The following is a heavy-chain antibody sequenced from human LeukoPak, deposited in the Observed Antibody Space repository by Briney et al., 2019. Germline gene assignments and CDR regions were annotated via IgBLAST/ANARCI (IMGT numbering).Heavy chain of an antibody. J-gene: IGHJ6*04. D-gene: IGHD3-10*02. V-gene: IGHV3-23*01. Sequence: PGGSLRLSCAASGFTFSSYAMSWVRQAPGKGLEWVSSISGSDGTTYYADSVKGRFTISRDNAKNSLYLQMNSLRAEDTAVYYCAELGITMIGGVWGKGTTVTISS. CDR3: AELGITMIGGV. CDR1: GFTFSSYA. CDR2: ISGSDGTT.